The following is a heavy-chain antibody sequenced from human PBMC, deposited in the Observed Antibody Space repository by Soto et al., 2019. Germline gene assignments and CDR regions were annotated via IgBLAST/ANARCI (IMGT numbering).Heavy chain of an antibody. CDR1: GGSISSGGYY. D-gene: IGHD2-2*01. CDR2: IYYSGST. J-gene: IGHJ4*02. V-gene: IGHV4-31*03. Sequence: LSLTCTVSGGSISSGGYYWSWIRQHPGKGLEWIGYIYYSGSTYYNPSLKSRVSISVDTSKNQFSLKVSSVTAADTAVYYCARLVPAAPYSFDYWGQGTLVTVSS. CDR3: ARLVPAAPYSFDY.